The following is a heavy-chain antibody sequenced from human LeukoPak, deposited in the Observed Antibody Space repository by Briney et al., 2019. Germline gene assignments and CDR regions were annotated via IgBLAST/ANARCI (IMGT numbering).Heavy chain of an antibody. J-gene: IGHJ5*02. CDR1: GGSISSYY. D-gene: IGHD2-2*01. Sequence: PSETLSLTCTVSGGSISSYYWSWIRQPPGKGLEWIGYIYYSGSTNYNPSLKSRVTISVDTSKNQFSLKLSSVTAADTAVYYCARDVAGYCSSTSCDDWFDPWGQGTLVTVSS. V-gene: IGHV4-59*12. CDR3: ARDVAGYCSSTSCDDWFDP. CDR2: IYYSGST.